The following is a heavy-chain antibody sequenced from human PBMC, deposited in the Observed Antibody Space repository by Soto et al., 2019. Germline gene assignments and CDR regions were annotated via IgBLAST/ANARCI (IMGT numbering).Heavy chain of an antibody. D-gene: IGHD4-17*01. CDR3: ARDPTKTTVVTYFDY. J-gene: IGHJ4*02. V-gene: IGHV1-18*01. Sequence: GASVKVSCKASGYTFTSYGISWVRQAPGQGLEWMGWISAYNGNTNYAQKLQGRVTMTTDTSTSTAYMELSSLRSEDTAVYYCARDPTKTTVVTYFDYWGQGTLVTVSS. CDR1: GYTFTSYG. CDR2: ISAYNGNT.